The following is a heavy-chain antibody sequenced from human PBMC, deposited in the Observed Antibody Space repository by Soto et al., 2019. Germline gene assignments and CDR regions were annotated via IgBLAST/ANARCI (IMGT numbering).Heavy chain of an antibody. CDR3: ARDQEGAGSHWLGYNYYAMDV. V-gene: IGHV3-11*01. J-gene: IGHJ6*02. Sequence: GASLRLSCGASGFTITDYYISWIRQAPGKGLEWVSHISSVGTTTYYADSVKGRFSISMDNAKNSLYLQMNSLRAEDTAVYYCARDQEGAGSHWLGYNYYAMDVWGQGTTVTVSS. CDR1: GFTITDYY. CDR2: ISSVGTTT. D-gene: IGHD3-10*01.